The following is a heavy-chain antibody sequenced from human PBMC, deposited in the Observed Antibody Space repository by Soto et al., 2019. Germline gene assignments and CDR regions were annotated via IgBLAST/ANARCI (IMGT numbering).Heavy chain of an antibody. CDR2: IVVGSGNT. Sequence: ASVRFSVRASGFPFTSSAVPWVRQARGQRLEWIGWIVVGSGNTNYAQKFQERVTITRDMSTSTAYMELSSLRSEDTAVYYCAALGVVVPAATWGAAAEVQVWGQGTMVTVSS. CDR3: AALGVVVPAATWGAAAEVQV. D-gene: IGHD2-2*01. CDR1: GFPFTSSA. J-gene: IGHJ3*01. V-gene: IGHV1-58*01.